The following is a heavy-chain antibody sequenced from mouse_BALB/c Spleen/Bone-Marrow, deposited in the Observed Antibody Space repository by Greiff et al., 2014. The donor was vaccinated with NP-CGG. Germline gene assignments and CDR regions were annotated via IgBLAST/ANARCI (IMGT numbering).Heavy chain of an antibody. CDR3: TRSYYRYDEEAWFAY. CDR2: ISSGGSYT. D-gene: IGHD2-14*01. V-gene: IGHV5-6-4*01. Sequence: DVHLVESGGGLVKPGGSLKLSCAASGFTFSSYTMSWVRQTPGKRLEWVATISSGGSYTYYPDSVKGRFTISRDNAKNTLYLQMSSLKSEDTAMYYCTRSYYRYDEEAWFAYWGQGTLVTVSA. J-gene: IGHJ3*01. CDR1: GFTFSSYT.